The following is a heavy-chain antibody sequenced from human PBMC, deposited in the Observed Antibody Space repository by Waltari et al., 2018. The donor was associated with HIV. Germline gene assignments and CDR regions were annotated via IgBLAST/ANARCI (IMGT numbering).Heavy chain of an antibody. Sequence: EVQLVETGGGLIQPGGSLRLSCAASGLTVSSTFMNWVRQAPGKGREWVSLIYNNNRTYYADSVNGRFTISRDNSKNTLYLQMNSLRAEDTAVYYCARVRSTMGRFQGFDYWGQGTLVTVSS. CDR1: GLTVSSTF. V-gene: IGHV3-53*02. CDR3: ARVRSTMGRFQGFDY. CDR2: IYNNNRT. D-gene: IGHD1-26*01. J-gene: IGHJ4*02.